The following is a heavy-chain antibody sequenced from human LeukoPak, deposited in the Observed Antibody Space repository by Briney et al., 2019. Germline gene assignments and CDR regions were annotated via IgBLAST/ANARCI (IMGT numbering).Heavy chain of an antibody. J-gene: IGHJ4*02. CDR1: GYTFTGYY. Sequence: ASVKVSCKASGYTFTGYYMHWERQAPGQGLEWMGWVNPNSGGTNYAQKFQGRVTMTRDTSISTAYMELSRLRSDDTAVYYCARGYDFWSGYQHWGQGTLVTVSS. CDR2: VNPNSGGT. D-gene: IGHD3-3*01. V-gene: IGHV1-2*02. CDR3: ARGYDFWSGYQH.